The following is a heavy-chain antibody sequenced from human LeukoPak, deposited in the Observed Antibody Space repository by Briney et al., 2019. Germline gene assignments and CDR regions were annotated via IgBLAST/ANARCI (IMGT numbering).Heavy chain of an antibody. CDR1: GGSISPYY. Sequence: PSETLSLTCTVSGGSISPYYWSWIRQPPGKGLEWLGYIYYSGNTECKPSLKSRVAMSVDTSKNQFSLRLSSVTAADTAVYYCARSTGSTMFIDYWGQGTLVTVSS. D-gene: IGHD3-10*02. J-gene: IGHJ4*02. CDR2: IYYSGNT. V-gene: IGHV4-59*01. CDR3: ARSTGSTMFIDY.